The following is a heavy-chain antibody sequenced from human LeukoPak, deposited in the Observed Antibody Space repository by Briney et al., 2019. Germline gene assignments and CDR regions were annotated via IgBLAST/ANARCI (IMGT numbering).Heavy chain of an antibody. Sequence: ASVKVSCKASGYTFTGYYMHWVRQAPGQGLEWMGWINPNSGGTNYAQKFQGRVTVTRDTSISTAYMELSRLRSDDTAVYYCARDYDYDSSGYCWGQGTLVTVSS. J-gene: IGHJ4*02. D-gene: IGHD3-22*01. CDR1: GYTFTGYY. CDR2: INPNSGGT. V-gene: IGHV1-2*02. CDR3: ARDYDYDSSGYC.